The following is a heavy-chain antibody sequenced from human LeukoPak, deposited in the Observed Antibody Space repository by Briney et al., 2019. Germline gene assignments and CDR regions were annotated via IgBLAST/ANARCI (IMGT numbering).Heavy chain of an antibody. V-gene: IGHV1-69*13. Sequence: ASVKVSCKASGGTFSSYAISWVRQAPGQGLEWMGGIIPIFGTANYAQKFQGRVTITADESTSTAYMELSSLRSEDTAVYYCARLVSRYCSGGSCHGPFDYWGQGTLVTVSS. CDR2: IIPIFGTA. D-gene: IGHD2-15*01. CDR3: ARLVSRYCSGGSCHGPFDY. CDR1: GGTFSSYA. J-gene: IGHJ4*02.